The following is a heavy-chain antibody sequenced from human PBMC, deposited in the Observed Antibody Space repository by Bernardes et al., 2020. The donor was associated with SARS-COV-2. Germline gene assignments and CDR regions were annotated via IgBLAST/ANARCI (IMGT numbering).Heavy chain of an antibody. CDR1: GGSISSSNYY. CDR3: AGSSCGIDCYIGGLRSWDYGKDV. D-gene: IGHD2-21*02. CDR2: IYSSGSS. Sequence: SETLSLTCTVSGGSISSSNYYWGWIRQPPGKGLEWIVSIYSSGSSYYNPSLQSRFTESIDTSKNQFSLRLRFVTAADTAVYFCAGSSCGIDCYIGGLRSWDYGKDVWGQGTTVTVSS. J-gene: IGHJ6*02. V-gene: IGHV4-39*01.